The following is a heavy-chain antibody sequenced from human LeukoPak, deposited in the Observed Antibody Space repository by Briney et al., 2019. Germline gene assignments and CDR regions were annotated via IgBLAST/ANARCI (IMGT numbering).Heavy chain of an antibody. Sequence: GGSLRLSCAASGFTFDDYAMDWVRQAPGKGLEWVAVIWYDGSNEYYADSVKGRFTISRDNSKNTLYLQMNSLRAEDTAIYYCAKLWTGSYPRYFDYWGQGTLVTVSS. V-gene: IGHV3-33*06. CDR3: AKLWTGSYPRYFDY. CDR1: GFTFDDYA. D-gene: IGHD3-10*01. J-gene: IGHJ4*02. CDR2: IWYDGSNE.